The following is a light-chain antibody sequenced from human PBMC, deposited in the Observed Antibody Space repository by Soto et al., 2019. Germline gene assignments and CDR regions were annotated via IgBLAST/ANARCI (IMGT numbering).Light chain of an antibody. Sequence: TGDRVTITCRASQGISSYLAWYQQKPGKAPKLLIYAASTLQSGVPSRFSGSGSGTDFTLTISCLQSEDFATYYCQQYYSYPQTFGQGTKVDIK. CDR2: AAS. CDR3: QQYYSYPQT. J-gene: IGKJ1*01. CDR1: QGISSY. V-gene: IGKV1-8*01.